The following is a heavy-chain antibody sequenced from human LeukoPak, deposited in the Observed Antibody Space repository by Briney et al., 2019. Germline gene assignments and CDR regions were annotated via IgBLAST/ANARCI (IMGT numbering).Heavy chain of an antibody. CDR1: GGTFSSYA. V-gene: IGHV1-69*13. D-gene: IGHD6-6*01. CDR3: ARYGVYSSSPPQSFYYYGMDV. J-gene: IGHJ6*04. CDR2: IIPIFGTA. Sequence: GASVKVSCKASGGTFSSYAISWVRQAPGQGLEWMGGIIPIFGTANYAQKFQGRVTITADESTSTAYMELSSLRSEDTAVYYCARYGVYSSSPPQSFYYYGMDVGGKGPTVTVSS.